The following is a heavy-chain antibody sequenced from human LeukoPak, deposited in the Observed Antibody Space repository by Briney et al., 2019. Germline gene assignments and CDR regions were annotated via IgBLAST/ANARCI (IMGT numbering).Heavy chain of an antibody. CDR2: IYPGDADT. D-gene: IGHD6-13*01. CDR1: GYXFTNYW. CDR3: ARLSAAACFDY. J-gene: IGHJ4*02. Sequence: GESLKISCNGSGYXFTNYWVCWVRQMPEKGLVWMGIIYPGDADTRYSPSFQGQVTFSADKSISTAYLQWSSLKASDTAMYYCARLSAAACFDYWGQGTLVTVSS. V-gene: IGHV5-51*01.